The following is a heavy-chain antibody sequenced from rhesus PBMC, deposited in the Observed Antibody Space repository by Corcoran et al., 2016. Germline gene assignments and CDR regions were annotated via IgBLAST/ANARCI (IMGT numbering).Heavy chain of an antibody. CDR1: GASISSDY. CDR3: AGLCTGSGCYAGVDY. D-gene: IGHD2-21*01. Sequence: QVQLQESGPGLVKPSEILPLTCAVSGASISSDYWSWIRQAPGKGLEWIGRIYGSGGNTDSNPTLKSRVTLSIDPSKNHFSLKLSSVTAADTAVYYWAGLCTGSGCYAGVDYWGQGVLVTVSS. J-gene: IGHJ4*01. CDR2: IYGSGGNT. V-gene: IGHV4S2*01.